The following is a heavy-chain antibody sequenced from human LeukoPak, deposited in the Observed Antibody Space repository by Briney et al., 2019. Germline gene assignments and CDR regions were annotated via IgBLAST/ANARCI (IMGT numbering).Heavy chain of an antibody. J-gene: IGHJ4*02. Sequence: PSETLSLTCTVSGGSISSSFYYWGWIRQPPGKGLEWIGSIYYSGNTYYNPSLKSRVTISVDTSKNQFSLKLTSVAAADTAVYYCARVGQLAFDYWGQGTLVTVSS. CDR3: ARVGQLAFDY. D-gene: IGHD6-13*01. CDR2: IYYSGNT. V-gene: IGHV4-39*07. CDR1: GGSISSSFYY.